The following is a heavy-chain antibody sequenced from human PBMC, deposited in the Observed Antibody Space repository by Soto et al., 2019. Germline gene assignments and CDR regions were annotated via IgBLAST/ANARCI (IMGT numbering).Heavy chain of an antibody. CDR2: INHSGST. J-gene: IGHJ6*02. V-gene: IGHV4-34*01. CDR3: ARVLQFSSVVPYGMDV. Sequence: PSETLSRTCAVYGGSFSGYYWSWIRQPPGKGLEWLGEINHSGSTNYNPSLQSRVTISVYTSKNQFSLKLSSVTAADTAVYYCARVLQFSSVVPYGMDVWGQGTTVTVSS. CDR1: GGSFSGYY. D-gene: IGHD3-3*01.